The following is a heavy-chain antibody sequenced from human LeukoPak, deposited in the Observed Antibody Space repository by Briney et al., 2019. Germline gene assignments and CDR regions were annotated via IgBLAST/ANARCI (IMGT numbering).Heavy chain of an antibody. V-gene: IGHV4-59*01. CDR1: GFSFSDYY. D-gene: IGHD2-15*01. J-gene: IGHJ5*02. CDR3: ARQRYCSGGSCYPNWFDP. Sequence: GSLRLSCAASGFSFSDYYMSWIRQPPGKGLEWIGYIYYSGSTNYNPSLKSRVTISVDTSKNQFSLKLSSVTAADTAVYYCARQRYCSGGSCYPNWFDPWGQGTLVTVSS. CDR2: IYYSGST.